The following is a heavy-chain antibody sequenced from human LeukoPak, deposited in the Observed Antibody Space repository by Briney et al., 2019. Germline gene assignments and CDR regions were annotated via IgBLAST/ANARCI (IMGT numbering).Heavy chain of an antibody. D-gene: IGHD6-6*01. CDR1: GYTFTGYY. CDR3: ARALYSSSSRFDY. Sequence: ASVKVSCKASGYTFTGYYMHWVRQAPGQGLEWMGWINPNSGGTNYAQKFQGRVTMTRDTSISTAYMELSRLRSDDTAVYYCARALYSSSSRFDYWGQGTPVTVSS. J-gene: IGHJ4*02. CDR2: INPNSGGT. V-gene: IGHV1-2*02.